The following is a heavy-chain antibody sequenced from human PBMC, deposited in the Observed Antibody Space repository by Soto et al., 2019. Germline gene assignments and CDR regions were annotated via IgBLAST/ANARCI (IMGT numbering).Heavy chain of an antibody. J-gene: IGHJ4*02. CDR2: VWFDGSIQ. CDR3: ARVDLGGNSYYFDY. V-gene: IGHV3-33*01. D-gene: IGHD1-7*01. CDR1: GFTFSDYG. Sequence: GGPLRLSCVASGFTFSDYGIHWVRQAPDKGLEWVAVVWFDGSIQYYGDSVKGRFTISRDNSNNTVDLQMNNLRAEDTAVYYCARVDLGGNSYYFDYWGQGTPVTVSS.